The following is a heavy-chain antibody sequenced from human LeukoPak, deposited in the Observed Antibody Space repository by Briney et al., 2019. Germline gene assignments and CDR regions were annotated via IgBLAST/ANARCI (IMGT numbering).Heavy chain of an antibody. CDR3: ARRGTTYCTVDSCHPNWFDP. D-gene: IGHD2-15*01. V-gene: IGHV3-7*05. Sequence: PGGSLRRSCAASGFIFSSYWMSWVRQAPGKGLEWVANIKQGGSEKYYVDSVKGRFTISRDNAKNSLYLQTNSLRAEDTAVYYCARRGTTYCTVDSCHPNWFDPWGQGTLVTVSS. CDR2: IKQGGSEK. CDR1: GFIFSSYW. J-gene: IGHJ5*02.